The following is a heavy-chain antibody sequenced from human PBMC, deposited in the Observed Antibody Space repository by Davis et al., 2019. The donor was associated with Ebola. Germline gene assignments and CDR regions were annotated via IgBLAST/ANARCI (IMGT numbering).Heavy chain of an antibody. V-gene: IGHV2-70*01. CDR2: IDWDDDT. D-gene: IGHD6-19*01. J-gene: IGHJ3*02. CDR3: ARTDSSGLDAFDI. CDR1: GFSLHTTGMC. Sequence: SGPTLVKPTQTPRLTCTFSGFSLHTTGMCVSWIRQPPVKALEWLGLIDWDDDTYYSTSLKTRLTISKDTSRNQVVLTMTDMDPVDTGTYYCARTDSSGLDAFDIWGQGTKVTVSS.